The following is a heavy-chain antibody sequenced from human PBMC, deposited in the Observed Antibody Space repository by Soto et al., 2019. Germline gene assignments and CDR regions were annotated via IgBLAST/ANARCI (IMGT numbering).Heavy chain of an antibody. Sequence: QVQLVQSGAEVKKPGSSVKVSCKASGGTFSSYTISWVRQAPGQGLEWMGRIIPILGIANYAQKFQGRVTITADKSTSTAYRELSSLRSEDTAVYYCASGPSLWFGGYPTDYWGQGTLVTVSS. CDR3: ASGPSLWFGGYPTDY. D-gene: IGHD3-10*01. J-gene: IGHJ4*02. CDR2: IIPILGIA. V-gene: IGHV1-69*02. CDR1: GGTFSSYT.